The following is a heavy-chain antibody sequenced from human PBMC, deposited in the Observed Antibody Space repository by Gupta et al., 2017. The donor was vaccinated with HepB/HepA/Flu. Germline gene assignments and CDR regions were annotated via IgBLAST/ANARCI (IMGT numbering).Heavy chain of an antibody. J-gene: IGHJ3*01. V-gene: IGHV3-33*01. Sequence: QVQLVESGGGVVQAGRSLSLSCAASGFVFKTYGLYWVRQAPGKGLEWVTFIWDDASNKYYADSVKGRFTISRDNSKNTLFLQMNSLRVEDTAIYYCARVDSFGSFDVWGQGTVVAVSS. CDR1: GFVFKTYG. D-gene: IGHD3-16*01. CDR2: IWDDASNK. CDR3: ARVDSFGSFDV.